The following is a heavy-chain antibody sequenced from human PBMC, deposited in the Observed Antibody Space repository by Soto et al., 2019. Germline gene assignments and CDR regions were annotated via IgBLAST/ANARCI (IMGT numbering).Heavy chain of an antibody. CDR2: INHSGST. CDR1: GGSFSGYY. V-gene: IGHV4-34*01. Sequence: SETLSLTCAVYGGSFSGYYWSWIRQPPGKGLEWIGEINHSGSTNYNPSLKSRVTISVDTSKNQFSLKLSSVTAADTAVYYCARGMGRYFDLWGRGTLVTVLL. J-gene: IGHJ2*01. D-gene: IGHD2-8*01. CDR3: ARGMGRYFDL.